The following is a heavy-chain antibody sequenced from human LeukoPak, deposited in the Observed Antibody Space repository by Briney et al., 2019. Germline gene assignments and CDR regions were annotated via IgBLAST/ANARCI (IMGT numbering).Heavy chain of an antibody. CDR1: GGSISSSNW. J-gene: IGHJ4*02. Sequence: SETLSLTCAVSGGSISSSNWWSWVRQPPGKGLEWIGEIYHSGSTNYNPSLTSQVTISVDKYTNQFSLKLSSVTAADTAVYYCARRIVVVPAAIDYWGQGTLVTVSS. V-gene: IGHV4-4*02. CDR3: ARRIVVVPAAIDY. D-gene: IGHD2-2*01. CDR2: IYHSGST.